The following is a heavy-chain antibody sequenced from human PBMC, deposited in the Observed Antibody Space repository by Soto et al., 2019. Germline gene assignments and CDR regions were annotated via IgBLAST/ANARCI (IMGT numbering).Heavy chain of an antibody. J-gene: IGHJ2*01. D-gene: IGHD6-19*01. Sequence: QVRLVESWGGVVLPGGSLTLSCAASGFSFDTYGMHWVRQAPGKGLEWVAVISYDGGDRYYADSWEGRSTVSRDNSEKSLFLQMDSLRPKDTAMYYCARVDYTSGWYGYFDLWGRGTLVTVSS. CDR3: ARVDYTSGWYGYFDL. CDR2: ISYDGGDR. CDR1: GFSFDTYG. V-gene: IGHV3-30-3*01.